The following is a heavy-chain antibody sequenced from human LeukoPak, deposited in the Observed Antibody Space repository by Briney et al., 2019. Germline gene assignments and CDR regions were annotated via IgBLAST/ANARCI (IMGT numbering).Heavy chain of an antibody. D-gene: IGHD3-22*01. J-gene: IGHJ4*02. CDR2: INHGGST. CDR3: ARGRYYFDSSGSFHY. CDR1: VGSISSYY. Sequence: PSETLSLTRTVSVGSISSYYWSWIRQPPGKARECIVEINHGGSTDYNPSLKSRVTMSVDTSKNQFSLNLNSLTAADTAVYYCARGRYYFDSSGSFHYWGQGTLVTVSS. V-gene: IGHV4-34*01.